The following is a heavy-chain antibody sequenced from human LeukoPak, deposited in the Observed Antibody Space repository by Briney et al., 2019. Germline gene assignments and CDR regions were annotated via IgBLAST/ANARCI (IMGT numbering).Heavy chain of an antibody. CDR3: ARDLRVSSGWYVDWFDP. CDR2: ISSSSSYI. CDR1: GFTFSSFE. D-gene: IGHD6-19*01. Sequence: GGSLRLSCAASGFTFSSFEMNWVRQAPGKGLEWVSSISSSSSYIYYADSVKGRFTISRDNAKNSLYLQMNSLRAEDTAVYYCARDLRVSSGWYVDWFDPWGQGTLVTVSS. J-gene: IGHJ5*02. V-gene: IGHV3-21*01.